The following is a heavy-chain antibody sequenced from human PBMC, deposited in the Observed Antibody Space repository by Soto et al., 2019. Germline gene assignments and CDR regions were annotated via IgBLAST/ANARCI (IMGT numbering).Heavy chain of an antibody. V-gene: IGHV1-18*01. D-gene: IGHD6-19*01. Sequence: ASVKVSCKTSGYTFTSFGISWVRQAPGQGLEWMGWITTDKGKTNYAQKFQGRVTMTTDTSTSTAYMELSSLRSEDTAVYYCARAVAVAADFDYWG. CDR3: ARAVAVAADFDY. J-gene: IGHJ4*01. CDR2: ITTDKGKT. CDR1: GYTFTSFG.